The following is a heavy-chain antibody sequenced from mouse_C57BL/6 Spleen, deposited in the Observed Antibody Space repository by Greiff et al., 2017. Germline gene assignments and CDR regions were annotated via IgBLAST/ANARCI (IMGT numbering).Heavy chain of an antibody. CDR2: INPNNGTT. J-gene: IGHJ2*01. Sequence: EVQLQQSGPELATPGASVKISCKASGYSFTDYNMNWVKQSNGKSLEWIGGINPNNGTTSYNQKFKGKATLTVEQSSSTAYMQLNSLTSEDSAVNYCARSRDYDRHLDYRGEGATLTVSS. CDR3: ARSRDYDRHLDY. CDR1: GYSFTDYN. V-gene: IGHV1-39*01. D-gene: IGHD2-4*01.